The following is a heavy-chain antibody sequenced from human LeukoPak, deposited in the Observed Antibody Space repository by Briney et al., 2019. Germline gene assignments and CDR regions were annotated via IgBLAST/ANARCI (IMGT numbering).Heavy chain of an antibody. V-gene: IGHV4-31*03. D-gene: IGHD3-16*02. Sequence: SETLSLTCTVSGGSISSGGYYWSWIRQHPGKGLEWIGYIYYSGSTYYNPSLKSRVTISVDTFKNQFSLKLSSVTAADTAVYYCARSGLDYVWGSYRYTHFDYWGQGTLVTVSS. CDR2: IYYSGST. CDR1: GGSISSGGYY. CDR3: ARSGLDYVWGSYRYTHFDY. J-gene: IGHJ4*02.